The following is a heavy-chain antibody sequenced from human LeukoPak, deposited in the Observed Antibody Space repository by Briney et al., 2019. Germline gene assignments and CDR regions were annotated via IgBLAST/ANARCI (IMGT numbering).Heavy chain of an antibody. CDR3: ARDASRIQLWPL. V-gene: IGHV4-39*07. Sequence: ETLSLTCSVSGYSITSSSYYWGWIRQPPGKGLEWIGSIYYSGSTHYSPSLKSRVTISVDMSKNQFSLKLSSVTAADTAIYYCARDASRIQLWPLWGQGTLVTVSS. J-gene: IGHJ4*02. D-gene: IGHD5-18*01. CDR2: IYYSGST. CDR1: GYSITSSSYY.